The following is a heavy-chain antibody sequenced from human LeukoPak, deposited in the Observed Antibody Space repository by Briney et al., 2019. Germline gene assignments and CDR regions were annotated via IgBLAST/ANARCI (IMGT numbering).Heavy chain of an antibody. CDR2: IYTSGST. Sequence: PSETLSLTCTVSGDSISSYYWSWIRQPAGKGLEWIGRIYTSGSTNYNPSLKSRVTMAVDTSRNQFSLKLTSVTAADTAVYYCARDYEIMIGLWGQGTLVTVSS. CDR1: GDSISSYY. V-gene: IGHV4-4*07. J-gene: IGHJ4*02. D-gene: IGHD3-22*01. CDR3: ARDYEIMIGL.